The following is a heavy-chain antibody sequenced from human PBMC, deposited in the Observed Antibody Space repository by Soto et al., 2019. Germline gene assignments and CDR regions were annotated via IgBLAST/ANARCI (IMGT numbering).Heavy chain of an antibody. J-gene: IGHJ4*02. CDR2: LFYTGHT. V-gene: IGHV4-39*07. D-gene: IGHD2-2*01. Sequence: SETLSLTCTVSGHSMSNTDYFWGWIRQTPWSDLQWIGSLFYTGHTYYNPSLLSRVTISADKSKGQFSLKVTSVTAADTAVYYCARYVPYQYHFDYWAQGTLVTVSS. CDR3: ARYVPYQYHFDY. CDR1: GHSMSNTDYF.